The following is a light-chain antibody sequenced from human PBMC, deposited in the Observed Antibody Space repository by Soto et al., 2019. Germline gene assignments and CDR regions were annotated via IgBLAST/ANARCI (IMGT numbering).Light chain of an antibody. V-gene: IGKV3-15*01. CDR1: QRVSSD. Sequence: EIVMTQSPATLSVSPGEGATLSCRASQRVSSDLAWYQQKRGQAPRLLIYGASTRATGFPARFSGSGSGTEFTLTISSLQSEDFAVYYCQQHNNWPKTFGHGTNVDIK. J-gene: IGKJ1*01. CDR3: QQHNNWPKT. CDR2: GAS.